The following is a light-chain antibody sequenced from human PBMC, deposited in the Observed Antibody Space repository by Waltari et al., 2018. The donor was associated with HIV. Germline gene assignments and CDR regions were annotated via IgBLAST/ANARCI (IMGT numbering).Light chain of an antibody. Sequence: DIQMTQSPSLLSASVGDSVSITCRASQSVNTCMAWYQQKPGQAPKILIYKASTLETGVPSRFSGSGSGTEFTLTISSLQPDDFATYYCQQYHTYRTFGQGTRLEL. V-gene: IGKV1-5*03. CDR3: QQYHTYRT. CDR1: QSVNTC. CDR2: KAS. J-gene: IGKJ1*01.